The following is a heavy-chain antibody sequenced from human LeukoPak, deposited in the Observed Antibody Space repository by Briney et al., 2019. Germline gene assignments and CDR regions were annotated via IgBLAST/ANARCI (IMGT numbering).Heavy chain of an antibody. V-gene: IGHV4-34*01. CDR2: INHSGST. CDR3: ARVCRYYDSSGYYRFGAFDI. CDR1: GGSFSGYY. D-gene: IGHD3-22*01. Sequence: PSETLSLTCAVYGGSFSGYYWRWIRQPPGKGLEWIGEINHSGSTNYNPSLKSRVTISVDTSKNQFSLKLSSVTAADTAVYYCARVCRYYDSSGYYRFGAFDIWGQGTMVTVSS. J-gene: IGHJ3*02.